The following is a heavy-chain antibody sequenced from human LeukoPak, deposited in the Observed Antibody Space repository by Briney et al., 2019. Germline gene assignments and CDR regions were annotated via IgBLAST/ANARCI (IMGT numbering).Heavy chain of an antibody. V-gene: IGHV4-34*01. CDR2: INHSGST. J-gene: IGHJ6*02. Sequence: SETLSLTCAVYGGSFSGYYWSWIRQPPGKGLEWIGEINHSGSTNYNPSLKSRVTISVDTSKNQFSLKLSSVTAADTAVYYCARFGMATITWVPRYYYYYGMDVWGQGTTVTVSS. CDR1: GGSFSGYY. D-gene: IGHD5-24*01. CDR3: ARFGMATITWVPRYYYYYGMDV.